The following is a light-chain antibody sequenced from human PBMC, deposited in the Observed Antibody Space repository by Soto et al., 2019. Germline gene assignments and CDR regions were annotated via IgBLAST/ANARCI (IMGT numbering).Light chain of an antibody. CDR1: TSNIGRHT. J-gene: IGLJ1*01. CDR3: QVWAASMNAFK. CDR2: SNN. Sequence: QSGLTHPRSWCVTPFQSFTICCSWSTSNIGRHTVNWYQHLPGTAPKLLIHSNNLRPSGVPDRFSGSKSGTSASLSISGLQSEDEPDYSSQVWAASMNAFKFGDGTXVTVL. V-gene: IGLV1-44*01.